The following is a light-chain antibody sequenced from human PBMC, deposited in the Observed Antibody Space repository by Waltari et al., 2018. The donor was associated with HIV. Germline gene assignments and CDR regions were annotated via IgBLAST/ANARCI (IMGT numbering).Light chain of an antibody. CDR1: QSISSW. J-gene: IGKJ2*01. Sequence: DIQMTQSPSTLSASVGDRVTITCRASQSISSWLAWDQQKPGKAPKLLIYQASSLKSGVPSRFSGSGSGTEFTLTISSLQPDDFATYYCQQCNSYSYTFGQGTKLEIK. V-gene: IGKV1-5*03. CDR3: QQCNSYSYT. CDR2: QAS.